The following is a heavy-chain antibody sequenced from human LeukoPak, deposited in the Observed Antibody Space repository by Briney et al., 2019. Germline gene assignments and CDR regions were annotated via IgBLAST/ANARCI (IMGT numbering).Heavy chain of an antibody. CDR2: INPNSGGT. Sequence: ASVKVSCKASGYTFTGYYMHLVRQAPGQGLEWMGWINPNSGGTNYAQKFQGRVTMTRDTSISTAYMELSRLRSDDTAVYYCARDVVGATSWFDPWGQGTLVTVSS. J-gene: IGHJ5*02. V-gene: IGHV1-2*02. D-gene: IGHD1-26*01. CDR1: GYTFTGYY. CDR3: ARDVVGATSWFDP.